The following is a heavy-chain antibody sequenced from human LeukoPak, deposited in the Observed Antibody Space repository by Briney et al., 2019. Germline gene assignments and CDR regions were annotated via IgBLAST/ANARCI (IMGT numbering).Heavy chain of an antibody. V-gene: IGHV3-7*03. CDR2: INHNGNVN. Sequence: GGSLRLSCAASGFTFSSYWMNWARQAPGKGLEWVASINHNGNVNYYVDSVKGRFTISRDNAKNSLYLQMSNLRAEDTAMYFCARGGGLDVWGQGATVTVSS. J-gene: IGHJ6*02. CDR3: ARGGGLDV. D-gene: IGHD3-16*01. CDR1: GFTFSSYW.